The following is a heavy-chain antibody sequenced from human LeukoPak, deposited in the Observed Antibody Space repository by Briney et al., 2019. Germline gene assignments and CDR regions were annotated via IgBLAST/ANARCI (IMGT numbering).Heavy chain of an antibody. J-gene: IGHJ4*02. CDR1: GFTFTDSA. CDR3: AKGGGYAPLDS. V-gene: IGHV3-23*01. D-gene: IGHD5-12*01. CDR2: ISSSGGNT. Sequence: TGGSLRLSCAASGFTFTDSAMTWVRQPPGKGLEWVSTISSSGGNTIYIDSVKDRFTISRDNSKNTLCLQMNSLRAEDSAIYYCAKGGGYAPLDSWGQGTLVTVSS.